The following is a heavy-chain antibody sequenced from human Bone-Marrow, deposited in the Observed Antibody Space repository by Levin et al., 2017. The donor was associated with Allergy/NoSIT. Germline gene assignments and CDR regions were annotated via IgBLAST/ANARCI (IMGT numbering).Heavy chain of an antibody. CDR1: GGSISSGDDY. CDR2: VYYNGFT. V-gene: IGHV4-30-4*08. CDR3: ARVFFGSGSHHDRGLDV. D-gene: IGHD3-10*01. J-gene: IGHJ6*02. Sequence: LRLSCSVSGGSISSGDDYWTWIRQSPGKGLEWIGNVYYNGFTYYNPSLKSRVSMSADTSKNQFSLNLRSVTAADTAVYFCARVFFGSGSHHDRGLDVWGQGTTVTVSS.